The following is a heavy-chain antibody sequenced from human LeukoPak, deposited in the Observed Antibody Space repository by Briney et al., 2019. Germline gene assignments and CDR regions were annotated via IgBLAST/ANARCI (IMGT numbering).Heavy chain of an antibody. V-gene: IGHV3-23*01. Sequence: GGSLRLSCAASGFTFSSYAMSWVRQAPGKGLEWVSAISGSGGSTYYADSVKGRFTISRDNSKNTLYLQMNSLRAEDTAVYYCAKGGGYGSGRYCIPIYWGQGTLVTVSS. CDR1: GFTFSSYA. D-gene: IGHD3-10*01. CDR2: ISGSGGST. CDR3: AKGGGYGSGRYCIPIY. J-gene: IGHJ4*02.